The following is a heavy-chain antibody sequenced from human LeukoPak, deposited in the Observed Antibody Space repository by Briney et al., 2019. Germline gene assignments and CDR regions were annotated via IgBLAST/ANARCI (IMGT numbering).Heavy chain of an antibody. CDR1: GFTFSTYA. J-gene: IGHJ4*02. D-gene: IGHD6-13*01. Sequence: PGGSLRLSCAASGFTFSTYAMSWVRQAPGKGLEWVSVISGSGGSTYYADSVKGRFTISRDNSKNTLYLQMNSLRAEDTAVYYCAVRYSGSWYLFDYWGQGTLVTVSS. CDR2: ISGSGGST. CDR3: AVRYSGSWYLFDY. V-gene: IGHV3-23*01.